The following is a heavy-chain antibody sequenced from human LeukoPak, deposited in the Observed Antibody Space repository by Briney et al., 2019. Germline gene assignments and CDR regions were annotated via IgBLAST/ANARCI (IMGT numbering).Heavy chain of an antibody. CDR1: GGSISSSSDY. CDR3: ARRGYYYDSSGYYP. CDR2: IYYSGST. D-gene: IGHD3-22*01. V-gene: IGHV4-39*01. Sequence: SETLSLTCTVSGGSISSSSDYWGWIRQPPGKGLEWIGSIYYSGSTYYNPSLKSRVTISVDTSKNQFSLKLSSVTAADTAVYYCARRGYYYDSSGYYPWGQGTLVTVSS. J-gene: IGHJ5*02.